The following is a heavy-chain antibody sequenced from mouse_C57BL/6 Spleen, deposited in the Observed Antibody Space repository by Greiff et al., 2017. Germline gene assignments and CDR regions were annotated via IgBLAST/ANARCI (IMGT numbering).Heavy chain of an antibody. Sequence: EVQLVESGGGLVKPGGSLKLSCAASGFTFSSYAMSWVRQTPEKRLEWVATISDGGSYTYYPDNVKGRFTISRDNAKNNLYLQMSHLKSEDTAMYYCAREGLSPAMDYWGQGTSVTVSS. V-gene: IGHV5-4*01. CDR1: GFTFSSYA. CDR2: ISDGGSYT. CDR3: AREGLSPAMDY. J-gene: IGHJ4*01. D-gene: IGHD3-1*01.